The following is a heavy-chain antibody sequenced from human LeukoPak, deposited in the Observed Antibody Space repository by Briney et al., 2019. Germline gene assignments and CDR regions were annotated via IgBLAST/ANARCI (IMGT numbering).Heavy chain of an antibody. J-gene: IGHJ4*02. V-gene: IGHV3-23*01. CDR3: TTRKGGSPFY. CDR2: ISGSGGST. CDR1: GFTFSSYA. D-gene: IGHD1-26*01. Sequence: PGGSLRLSCAASGFTFSSYAMSWVRQAPGKGLEWVSAISGSGGSTYYADSVKGRFTISRDNSKNTLYLQMNSLKTEDTAVYYCTTRKGGSPFYWGQGTLVTVSS.